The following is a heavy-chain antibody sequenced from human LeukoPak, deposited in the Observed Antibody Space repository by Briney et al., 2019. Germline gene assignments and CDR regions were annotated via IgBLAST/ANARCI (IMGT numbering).Heavy chain of an antibody. CDR1: GFTFSSYA. D-gene: IGHD5-24*01. J-gene: IGHJ3*02. V-gene: IGHV3-23*01. CDR3: AREGRWLHLDGDAFDI. CDR2: ISGSGGST. Sequence: GGSPRLSCAASGFTFSSYAMSWVRQAPGKGLEWVSAISGSGGSTYYADSVKGRFTISRDNSKNTLYLQMNSLRAEDTAVYYCAREGRWLHLDGDAFDIWGQGTMVTVSS.